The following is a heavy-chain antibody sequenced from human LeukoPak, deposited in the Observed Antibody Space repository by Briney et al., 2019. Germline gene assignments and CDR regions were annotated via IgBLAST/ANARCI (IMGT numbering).Heavy chain of an antibody. J-gene: IGHJ4*02. CDR1: GYTLTELY. D-gene: IGHD6-6*01. V-gene: IGHV1-24*01. CDR2: FDPEDGET. CDR3: ATKFRWSSSFFDY. Sequence: GASVKVSCKVSGYTLTELYMHWVRQAPGKGLEWMGGFDPEDGETIYAQKFQGRVTMTEDTSTDTAYMELSSLRSEDTAVYYCATKFRWSSSFFDYWGQGTLVTVSS.